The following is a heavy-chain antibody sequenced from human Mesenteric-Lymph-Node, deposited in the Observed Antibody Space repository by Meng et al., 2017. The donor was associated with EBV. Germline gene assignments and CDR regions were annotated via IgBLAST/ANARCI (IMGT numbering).Heavy chain of an antibody. CDR1: GGSITRDHYF. CDR3: ARERGAGTYQGFDF. J-gene: IGHJ4*02. CDR2: ISHNGHT. V-gene: IGHV4-39*07. D-gene: IGHD3-10*01. Sequence: QLQESGSGLVNPSETLSLTCSISGGSITRDHYFWGWIRQPPGKGLEWIAEISHNGHTNYSPSLKSRVTISIDKSKNQFSLKVDSVTAADTAVYYCARERGAGTYQGFDFWGQGTLVTVSS.